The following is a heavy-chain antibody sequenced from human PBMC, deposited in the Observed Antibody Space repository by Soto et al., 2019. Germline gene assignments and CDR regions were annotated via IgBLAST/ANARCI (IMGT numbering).Heavy chain of an antibody. CDR1: GFTFSGSA. CDR2: IRSKANSYAT. J-gene: IGHJ3*02. V-gene: IGHV3-73*01. D-gene: IGHD2-2*02. CDR3: TRHRPQHNCSSTSCYKGSTNAFDI. Sequence: GGSLRLSCAASGFTFSGSAMHWVRQASGKGLEWVGRIRSKANSYATAYAASVKGRFTISRDDSKNTAYLQMNSLKTEDTAVYYCTRHRPQHNCSSTSCYKGSTNAFDIWGQGTMVTVSS.